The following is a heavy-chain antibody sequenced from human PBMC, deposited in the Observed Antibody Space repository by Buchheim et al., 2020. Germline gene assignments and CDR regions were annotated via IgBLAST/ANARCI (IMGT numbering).Heavy chain of an antibody. D-gene: IGHD6-19*01. J-gene: IGHJ4*02. CDR1: GFTFSSYV. CDR2: ISFDGSNI. Sequence: QVHLMESGGGVVQPGTSLRLSCAASGFTFSSYVIHWVRQAPGKGLEWAAVISFDGSNIFYTDSVKGRFIISRDTSKSTLYLQMNSLRAEDTAVYYCARASGWYFDYWGQGTL. CDR3: ARASGWYFDY. V-gene: IGHV3-30-3*01.